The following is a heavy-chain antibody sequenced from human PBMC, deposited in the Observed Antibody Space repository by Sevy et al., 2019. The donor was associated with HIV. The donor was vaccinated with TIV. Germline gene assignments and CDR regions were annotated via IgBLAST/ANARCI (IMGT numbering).Heavy chain of an antibody. J-gene: IGHJ5*02. CDR2: IYTSGNT. V-gene: IGHV4-4*07. D-gene: IGHD6-13*01. Sequence: SETLSLTCTVSGGSINGYYWSWIRQPAGKGLEWIGRIYTSGNTNYNPSLKSRVTMSVDTSNKQFSLKLSSVTAADTAVYYCARDLEGSSWFGLFRFDPWGQGTLVTVSS. CDR3: ARDLEGSSWFGLFRFDP. CDR1: GGSINGYY.